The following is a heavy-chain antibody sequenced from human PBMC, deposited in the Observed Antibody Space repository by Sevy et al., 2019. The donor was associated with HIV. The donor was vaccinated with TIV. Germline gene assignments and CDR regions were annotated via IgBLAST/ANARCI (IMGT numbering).Heavy chain of an antibody. J-gene: IGHJ6*02. Sequence: ASVKVSCKASGYTFTSYGISWVRQAPGQGLEWMGWISAYNGNTNYAQKLQGRVTMTTDTSTSTAYMELRSLRSDDTAVYYCAREGYCSSTSCPTAVSYYYGMDVWGQGTTVTVSS. CDR1: GYTFTSYG. V-gene: IGHV1-18*01. CDR2: ISAYNGNT. D-gene: IGHD2-2*01. CDR3: AREGYCSSTSCPTAVSYYYGMDV.